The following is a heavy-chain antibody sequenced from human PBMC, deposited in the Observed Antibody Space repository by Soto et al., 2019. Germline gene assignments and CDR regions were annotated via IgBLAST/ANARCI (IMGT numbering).Heavy chain of an antibody. CDR1: GFTFSSYS. V-gene: IGHV3-48*01. CDR3: AKRNYDFWSGYYNVGFDY. Sequence: GGSLRLSCAASGFTFSSYSMNWVRQAPGKGLEWVSYISSSSTIYYADSVKGRFTISRDNAKNTLYLQMSSLRAEDTAVYYCAKRNYDFWSGYYNVGFDYWGQGTLVTVS. D-gene: IGHD3-3*01. CDR2: ISSSSTI. J-gene: IGHJ4*02.